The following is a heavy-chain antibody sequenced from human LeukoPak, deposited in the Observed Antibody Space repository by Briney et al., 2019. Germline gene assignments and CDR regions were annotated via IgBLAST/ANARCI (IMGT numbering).Heavy chain of an antibody. CDR2: IYYSGST. CDR3: ARDSIAVAASHGGTDY. J-gene: IGHJ4*02. V-gene: IGHV4-39*07. D-gene: IGHD6-19*01. Sequence: SETLSLTCTVSGGSISSSSYYWGWIRQPPGKGLEWIGSIYYSGSTYYNPSLKSRVTISVDTSKNQFSLKLSSVTAADTAVYYCARDSIAVAASHGGTDYWGQGTLVTVSS. CDR1: GGSISSSSYY.